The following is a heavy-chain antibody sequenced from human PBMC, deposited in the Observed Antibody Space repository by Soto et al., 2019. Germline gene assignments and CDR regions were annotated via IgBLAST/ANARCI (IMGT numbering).Heavy chain of an antibody. CDR2: ISYEGSNK. Sequence: GGSLRHSCAASGFTFSSYGMHWVRQDPGKGLEWVAVISYEGSNKYYADTVKGRFTISRDNSKNTLYLQMNSLRAEYTSVFYCAKVPVYYNDYYEMYALGQETTVTVSS. D-gene: IGHD3-10*01. J-gene: IGHJ6*02. CDR1: GFTFSSYG. V-gene: IGHV3-30*18. CDR3: AKVPVYYNDYYEMYA.